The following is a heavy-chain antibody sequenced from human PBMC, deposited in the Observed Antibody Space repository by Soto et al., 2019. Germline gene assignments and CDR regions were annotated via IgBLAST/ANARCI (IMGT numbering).Heavy chain of an antibody. CDR1: GFTFSSYA. D-gene: IGHD6-19*01. CDR2: ISGSGGST. Sequence: PGGSLRLSCAASGFTFSSYAMSWVRQAPGKGLEWVSAISGSGGSTYYADSVKGRFTISRDNSKNTLYLQMNSLRAEDTAVYYCAKDWAYSSGWYGAGAFDIWGQGTMVT. CDR3: AKDWAYSSGWYGAGAFDI. V-gene: IGHV3-23*01. J-gene: IGHJ3*02.